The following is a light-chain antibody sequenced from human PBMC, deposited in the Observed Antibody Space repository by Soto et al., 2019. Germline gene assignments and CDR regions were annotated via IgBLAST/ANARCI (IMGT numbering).Light chain of an antibody. J-gene: IGKJ1*01. CDR1: QRISGW. Sequence: QITDSPSTLCASVLETCTGTFLASQRISGWLAWHQHKPGKAPKLLIYYVSALKRGVPPRFSGSGSGTEFTLTISSLQPEDFATYYCQQHDRFSVTFGQGPRWIS. CDR3: QQHDRFSVT. CDR2: YVS. V-gene: IGKV1-5*01.